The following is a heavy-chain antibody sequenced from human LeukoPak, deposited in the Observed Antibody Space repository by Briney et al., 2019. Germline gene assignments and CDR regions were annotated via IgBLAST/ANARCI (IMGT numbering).Heavy chain of an antibody. D-gene: IGHD1-14*01. V-gene: IGHV1-69*01. CDR3: AKTGVSYYFDY. Sequence: SVKVSCKASGGTFSSYAISWVRQAPGQGLEWMGGIIPIFGTANYAQKFQGRVTITADESTSTAYMELSSLRAEDTAVYYCAKTGVSYYFDYWGLGTLVTVSS. CDR1: GGTFSSYA. J-gene: IGHJ4*02. CDR2: IIPIFGTA.